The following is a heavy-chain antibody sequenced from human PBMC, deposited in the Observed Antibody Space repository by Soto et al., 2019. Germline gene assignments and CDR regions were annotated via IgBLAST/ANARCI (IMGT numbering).Heavy chain of an antibody. CDR3: AKDRSNLGYFLDY. J-gene: IGHJ4*02. D-gene: IGHD3-9*01. Sequence: EVQLVESGGGLVQPGRSLRLSCAASGFTFDDYAMHWVRQAPGKGLEWVSGISWNSGSIGYADSVKGRFTISRDNAKNSLYLQINSLRAEDTALYYCAKDRSNLGYFLDYWGQGTLVTVSS. CDR1: GFTFDDYA. V-gene: IGHV3-9*01. CDR2: ISWNSGSI.